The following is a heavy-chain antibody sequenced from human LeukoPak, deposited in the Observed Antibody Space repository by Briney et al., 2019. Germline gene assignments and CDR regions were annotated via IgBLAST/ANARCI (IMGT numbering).Heavy chain of an antibody. CDR2: ISGSGGST. J-gene: IGHJ4*01. D-gene: IGHD1-1*01. Sequence: GGSLRLSCAASGFTFSSYAMSWVRQAPGRGLEWVSAISGSGGSTYYADSVKGRFTISRDNSKNTLYLQMNSLRGEDTAIYYCARDWKADFWGHGTLVTVSS. V-gene: IGHV3-23*01. CDR3: ARDWKADF. CDR1: GFTFSSYA.